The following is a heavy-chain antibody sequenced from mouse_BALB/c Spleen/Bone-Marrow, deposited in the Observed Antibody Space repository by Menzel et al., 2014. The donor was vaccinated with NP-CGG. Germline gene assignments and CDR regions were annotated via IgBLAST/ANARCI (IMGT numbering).Heavy chain of an antibody. CDR2: IGTGGTYT. CDR3: SRGYGNCFDY. Sequence: DVKLQESGGGLVKPGGSLKLSCSAPGFTFSSSIMSWVRQTPEKRLEWVATIGTGGTYTYYPDSVKGRFTISRDNAKNTLYLQMSSLKSEDTAMYYCSRGYGNCFDYWGQGTTLTVTS. V-gene: IGHV5-6-4*01. D-gene: IGHD2-10*02. J-gene: IGHJ2*01. CDR1: GFTFSSSI.